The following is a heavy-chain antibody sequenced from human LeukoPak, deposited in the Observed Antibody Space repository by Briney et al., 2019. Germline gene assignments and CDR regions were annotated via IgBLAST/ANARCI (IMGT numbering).Heavy chain of an antibody. CDR1: GGTFSSYT. D-gene: IGHD6-13*01. V-gene: IGHV1-69*04. CDR3: ARDVSSSWEN. CDR2: IISILGIA. Sequence: PRASVKVSCKASGGTFSSYTISWVRQAPGQGLEWMGRIISILGIANYAQKFQGRVTITADKATSTAYMELSSLRCEDTAVYYCARDVSSSWENWGQGTLVTVSS. J-gene: IGHJ4*02.